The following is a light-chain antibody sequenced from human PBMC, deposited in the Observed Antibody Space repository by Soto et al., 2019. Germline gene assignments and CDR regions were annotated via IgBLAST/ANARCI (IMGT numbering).Light chain of an antibody. CDR3: QTWGTGIWV. V-gene: IGLV4-69*01. Sequence: QPVLTQSPSASASLGASVKLTCTLSSGHSSYAIAWHQQQPEKGPRYLMKLNSDGSHSKGDGIPDRFSGSSSGAERYLTISSHHSEDEADYYCQTWGTGIWVFGGGTKVTVL. CDR1: SGHSSYA. CDR2: LNSDGSH. J-gene: IGLJ3*02.